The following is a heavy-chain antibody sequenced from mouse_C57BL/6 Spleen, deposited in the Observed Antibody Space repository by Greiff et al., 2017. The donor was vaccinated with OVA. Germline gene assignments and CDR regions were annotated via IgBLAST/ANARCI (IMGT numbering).Heavy chain of an antibody. Sequence: EVQLQQSGPGLVKPSQSLSLTCSVTGYSITSGYYWNWIRQFPGNKLEWMGYISYDGSNNYNPSLKNRISITRDTSKNQFFLKLNSVTTEDTATYYGARDSNLFAYGGQGILVTVSA. CDR2: ISYDGSN. CDR1: GYSITSGYY. D-gene: IGHD2-5*01. CDR3: ARDSNLFAY. J-gene: IGHJ3*01. V-gene: IGHV3-6*01.